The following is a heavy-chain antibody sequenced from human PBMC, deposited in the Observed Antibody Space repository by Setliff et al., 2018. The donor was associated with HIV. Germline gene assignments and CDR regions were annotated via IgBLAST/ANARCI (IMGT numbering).Heavy chain of an antibody. CDR2: IYYSGST. V-gene: IGHV4-39*01. CDR3: ARTSVITLALDY. Sequence: SETLSLTCTVSGGSISGSSYYWGWIRQPPGKGLEWIGSIYYSGSTYYTPSLKSRVTISVDTSKNQFSLKLNSVTAADTAVFYCARTSVITLALDYWGQGTLVTVSS. CDR1: GGSISGSSYY. D-gene: IGHD3-16*01. J-gene: IGHJ4*02.